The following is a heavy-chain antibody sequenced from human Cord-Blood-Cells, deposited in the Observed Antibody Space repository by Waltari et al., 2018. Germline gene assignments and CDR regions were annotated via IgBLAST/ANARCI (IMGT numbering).Heavy chain of an antibody. CDR2: TYYRSKWYN. CDR1: GDSVSSNSAA. D-gene: IGHD3-9*01. V-gene: IGHV6-1*01. Sequence: QVQLQQSGPGLVKPSQTLSLTCAISGDSVSSNSAAWNRIRPSPSRGLEWLGRTYYRSKWYNDYAVSVKSRITINPDTSKNQFSLQLNSVTPEDTAVYYCAAQAYYDILTGYYAFDIWGQGTMVTVSS. J-gene: IGHJ3*02. CDR3: AAQAYYDILTGYYAFDI.